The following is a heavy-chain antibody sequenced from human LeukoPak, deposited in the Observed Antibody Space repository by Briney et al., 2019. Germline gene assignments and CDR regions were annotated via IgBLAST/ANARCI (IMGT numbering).Heavy chain of an antibody. CDR3: AKGHSSSYYYYGMAV. D-gene: IGHD6-6*01. CDR2: ISGSGGST. Sequence: GGSLRLSCAASGFTFSSYAMSWVRQAPGKGLEWVSAISGSGGSTYYADSVKGRFTISRDKSKNTLYLQMNSLRAEDTAVYYCAKGHSSSYYYYGMAVWGQGTTVTVSS. J-gene: IGHJ6*02. CDR1: GFTFSSYA. V-gene: IGHV3-23*01.